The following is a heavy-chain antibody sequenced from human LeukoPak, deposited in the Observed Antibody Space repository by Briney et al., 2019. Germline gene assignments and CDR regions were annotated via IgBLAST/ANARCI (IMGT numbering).Heavy chain of an antibody. CDR1: GGSISSSSYY. CDR3: ARAKGSLVKAYCGGDCYTRDAFDI. V-gene: IGHV4-61*02. CDR2: IYTSGGT. J-gene: IGHJ3*02. Sequence: KPSETLSLTCTVSGGSISSSSYYCSWIRQPAGKGLEWHVRIYTSGGTNSNPSLKTRATISVDTSKNQFSLKLSSVTAADTAVYYCARAKGSLVKAYCGGDCYTRDAFDIWGQGTMVTVSS. D-gene: IGHD2-21*02.